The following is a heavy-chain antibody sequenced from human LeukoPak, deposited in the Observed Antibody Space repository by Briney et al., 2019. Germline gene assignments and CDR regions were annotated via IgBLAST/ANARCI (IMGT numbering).Heavy chain of an antibody. V-gene: IGHV5-51*01. CDR2: MFPGDSDP. Sequence: GESLKISCKGSGYSFANYWIGWVRQMPGKGLEWMGIMFPGDSDPRYSPSFQGQVTISVDKSVSTAYLQWSSLKASDTAMYYCARKREKVVRGVISNWFDPWGQGTLVTVSS. CDR3: ARKREKVVRGVISNWFDP. D-gene: IGHD3-10*01. CDR1: GYSFANYW. J-gene: IGHJ5*02.